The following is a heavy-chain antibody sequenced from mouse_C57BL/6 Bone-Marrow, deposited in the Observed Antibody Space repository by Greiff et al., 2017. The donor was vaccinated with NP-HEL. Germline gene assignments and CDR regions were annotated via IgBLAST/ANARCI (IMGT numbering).Heavy chain of an antibody. V-gene: IGHV1-72*01. CDR3: ARLLTTVVATRPYYYAMDY. CDR2: IDPNSGGT. D-gene: IGHD1-1*01. Sequence: QVQLKQPGAELVKPGASVKLSCKASGYTFTSYWMHWVKQRPGRGLEWIGRIDPNSGGTKYNEKFKSKATLTVDKPSSTAYMQLSSLTSEDSAVYYCARLLTTVVATRPYYYAMDYWGQGTSVTVSS. J-gene: IGHJ4*01. CDR1: GYTFTSYW.